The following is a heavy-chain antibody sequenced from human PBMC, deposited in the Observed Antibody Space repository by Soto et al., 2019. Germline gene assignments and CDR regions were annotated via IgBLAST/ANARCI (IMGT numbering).Heavy chain of an antibody. Sequence: QVQLVESGGGVVQPGRSLRLSCEASGFTFSGYGMHWVRQAAGKGLEWVAVISYYGTNEYYEDSVKGRFTISRDNSKNTLYLQINSLRIEDTAVYFCAKEDPSGRYSLDYWGQGSQVTVSS. CDR1: GFTFSGYG. CDR3: AKEDPSGRYSLDY. CDR2: ISYYGTNE. J-gene: IGHJ4*02. V-gene: IGHV3-30*18. D-gene: IGHD1-26*01.